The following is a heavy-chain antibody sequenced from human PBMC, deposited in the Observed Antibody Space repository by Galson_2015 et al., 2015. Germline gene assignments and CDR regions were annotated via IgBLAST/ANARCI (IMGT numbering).Heavy chain of an antibody. D-gene: IGHD3-3*01. V-gene: IGHV3-21*01. CDR3: ARDRSYDSSFDV. J-gene: IGHJ6*04. CDR2: IRRGSSYI. CDR1: GFTFSTSA. Sequence: SLRLSCAASGFTFSTSAMNWVRQAPGKGLEWVSYIRRGSSYIYYADSVKGRFTISRDNARNSLYLQMNSLRVEDTAVYYCARDRSYDSSFDVWGKGTTVTVSS.